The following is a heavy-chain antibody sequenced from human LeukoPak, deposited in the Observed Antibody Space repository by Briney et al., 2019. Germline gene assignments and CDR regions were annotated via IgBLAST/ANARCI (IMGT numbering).Heavy chain of an antibody. CDR3: ARHPSCTTITHCSFDF. V-gene: IGHV4-4*07. J-gene: IGHJ4*02. CDR2: IYTSGST. CDR1: GGSISSYY. Sequence: KPSGTLSLTCTVSGGSISSYYWSWIRQPAGKGLEWIGRIYTSGSTNYNPSLKSRVTLSVDTSKNQFSLKVSSVTAADTAVYYCARHPSCTTITHCSFDFWGRGTLVTVSS. D-gene: IGHD4-11*01.